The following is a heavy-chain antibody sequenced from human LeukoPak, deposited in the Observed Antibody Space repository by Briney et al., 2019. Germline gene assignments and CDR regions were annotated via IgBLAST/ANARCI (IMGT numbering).Heavy chain of an antibody. D-gene: IGHD1-1*01. J-gene: IGHJ5*02. CDR1: VDSVSSNSAT. V-gene: IGHV6-1*01. CDR3: ARGPGILDP. CDR2: TYFRSKWYS. Sequence: SQTLSLTCAISVDSVSSNSATWNWIRQSPSRGLEWLGRTYFRSKWYSAYAPSVRSRISINSDTSKNQFSLQLRSVTPEDTAVYCCARGPGILDPWGQGTLVTVSS.